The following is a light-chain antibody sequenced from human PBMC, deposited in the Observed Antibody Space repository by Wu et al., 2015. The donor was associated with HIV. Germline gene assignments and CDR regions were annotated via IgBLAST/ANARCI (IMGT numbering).Light chain of an antibody. CDR2: AAS. V-gene: IGKV1-9*01. J-gene: IGKJ4*01. CDR1: QGISSY. CDR3: QQLNSYPPT. Sequence: DIQLTQSPSFLSASVGDRVTITCRASQGISSYFAWYQQKPGKAPELLIYAASTLQSGVPSRFSGSGSGTEFTLTISSLQPEDFATYYCQQLNSYPPTFGGGTKVEIK.